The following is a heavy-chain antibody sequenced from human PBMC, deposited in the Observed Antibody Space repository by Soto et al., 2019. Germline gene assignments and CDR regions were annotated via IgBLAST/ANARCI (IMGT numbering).Heavy chain of an antibody. V-gene: IGHV4-4*07. CDR3: ARGGAAAGSNYYYYGMDV. CDR2: IYTSGST. D-gene: IGHD6-13*01. Sequence: LSLTCTVSGGPIGSYYWSWIRQPAGKGLEWIGRIYTSGSTNYNPSLKSRVTMSVDTSKNQFSLKLSSVTAADTAVYYCARGGAAAGSNYYYYGMDVWGQGTTVTVSS. J-gene: IGHJ6*02. CDR1: GGPIGSYY.